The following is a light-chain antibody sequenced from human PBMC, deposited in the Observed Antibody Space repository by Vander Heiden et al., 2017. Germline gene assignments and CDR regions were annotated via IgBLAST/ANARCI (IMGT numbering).Light chain of an antibody. Sequence: ELVLTQSPGTLSLSTGERASLSCRASQSISSSYLAWYQQSPGQAPRLLIYGASSRPTDIPDRFSGSGSGTDFTLTISRLEPEDFAVYFCQLYGTSLGLTFGGGTKVEIK. CDR3: QLYGTSLGLT. CDR2: GAS. J-gene: IGKJ4*01. V-gene: IGKV3-20*01. CDR1: QSISSSY.